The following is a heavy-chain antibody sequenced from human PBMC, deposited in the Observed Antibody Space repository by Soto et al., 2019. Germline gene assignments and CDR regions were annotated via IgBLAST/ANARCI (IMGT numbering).Heavy chain of an antibody. J-gene: IGHJ6*03. Sequence: GGSLRLSCAASGFTFDDYAMHWVRQAPGKGLEWVSGISWNSGSIGYADSVKGRFTISRDNAKNSLYLQMNSLRAEDTALYYCAKDGSYGDYFPDYYYYYMDVWGKGTTVTVSS. V-gene: IGHV3-9*01. D-gene: IGHD4-17*01. CDR3: AKDGSYGDYFPDYYYYYMDV. CDR1: GFTFDDYA. CDR2: ISWNSGSI.